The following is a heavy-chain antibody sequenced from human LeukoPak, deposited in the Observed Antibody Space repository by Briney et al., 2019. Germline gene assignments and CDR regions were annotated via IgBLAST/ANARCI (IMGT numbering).Heavy chain of an antibody. CDR3: ARGPCYYDSSGLYNFDY. CDR2: INPNSGGT. V-gene: IGHV1-2*02. Sequence: GASVKVSCKASGYTFTGYYMHWVRQAPGQGLEWMGWINPNSGGTNYAQKFQGRVTMTRDTSISTAYMELSRLRSDDTAVYYCARGPCYYDSSGLYNFDYWGQGTLVTVSS. D-gene: IGHD3-22*01. J-gene: IGHJ4*02. CDR1: GYTFTGYY.